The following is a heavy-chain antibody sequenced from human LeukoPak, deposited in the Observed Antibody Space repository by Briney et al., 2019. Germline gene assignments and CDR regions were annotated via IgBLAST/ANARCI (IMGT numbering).Heavy chain of an antibody. Sequence: GGSLRLSCAASGFIFNNYGLIWVRQAPGEGLEWVSAISNDGGGTQYAEFVKGRFTISRDNSKNTLFLQMNSLRAEDTALYYCAKGSSGYFADLWGQGTLVTVSS. J-gene: IGHJ5*02. CDR2: ISNDGGGT. CDR1: GFIFNNYG. D-gene: IGHD3-22*01. V-gene: IGHV3-23*01. CDR3: AKGSSGYFADL.